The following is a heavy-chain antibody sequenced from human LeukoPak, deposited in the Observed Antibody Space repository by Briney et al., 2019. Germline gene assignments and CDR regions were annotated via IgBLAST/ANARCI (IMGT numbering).Heavy chain of an antibody. J-gene: IGHJ4*02. V-gene: IGHV3-23*01. Sequence: GGSLRLSCAASGFTFSSYAMSWVRQAPGKGLEWVSAISGSGGSTHYADSVKGRFTISRDNSKNTLYLQMNSLRAEDTAVYYCAKAHYGDESFDYWGQGTLVTVSS. CDR1: GFTFSSYA. CDR3: AKAHYGDESFDY. CDR2: ISGSGGST. D-gene: IGHD4-17*01.